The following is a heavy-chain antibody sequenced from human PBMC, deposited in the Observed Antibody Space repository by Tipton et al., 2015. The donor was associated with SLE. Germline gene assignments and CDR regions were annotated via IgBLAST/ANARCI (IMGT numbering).Heavy chain of an antibody. Sequence: SLRLSCAASGFSFSDHYMDWVRQAPGKGLEWLGRIRNKANGDKPEYAASVRGRCTISRDDSENLLYLQIDSLKIEEKALYYFGRGPRREYGHYFDYWGQGILVTVSS. CDR1: GFSFSDHY. CDR3: GRGPRREYGHYFDY. V-gene: IGHV3-72*01. D-gene: IGHD2/OR15-2a*01. J-gene: IGHJ4*02. CDR2: IRNKANGDKP.